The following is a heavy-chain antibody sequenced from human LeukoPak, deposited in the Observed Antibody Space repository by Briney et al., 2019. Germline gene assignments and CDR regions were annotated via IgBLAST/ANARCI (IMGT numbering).Heavy chain of an antibody. J-gene: IGHJ4*02. CDR1: GFTFSTCA. CDR2: ISSSSSDI. D-gene: IGHD2-15*01. CDR3: ARAVVVVSAKADYFDY. V-gene: IGHV3-21*01. Sequence: SGGSLRLTCAAAGFTFSTCAMSWVRHAPGKGLEWVSSISSSSSDIYYPDSVKGRFTISRDNAKNSLFLQMNSLRAEDTAVYYCARAVVVVSAKADYFDYWGQGTLVTVSS.